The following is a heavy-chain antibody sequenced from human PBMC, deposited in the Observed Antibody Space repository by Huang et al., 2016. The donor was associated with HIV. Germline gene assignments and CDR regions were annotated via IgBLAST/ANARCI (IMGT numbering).Heavy chain of an antibody. CDR2: INPDVDST. CDR3: AREGQGYAMDV. V-gene: IGHV1-46*01. J-gene: IGHJ6*02. CDR1: GYTFTSYS. Sequence: QVQLVQSGAEVKKPGVSVKVSCKTSGYTFTSYSIHWVRQAPGQGLEWMGIINPDVDSTSYEPKFQGRVTMTRDTSTSTVYMELSSLRSEDTAMYYCAREGQGYAMDVWGQGTTVTVSS.